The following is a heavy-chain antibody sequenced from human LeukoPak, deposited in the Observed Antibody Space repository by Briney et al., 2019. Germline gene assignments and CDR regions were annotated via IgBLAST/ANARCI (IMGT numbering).Heavy chain of an antibody. CDR3: ARERSGYSQWFDP. D-gene: IGHD5-12*01. Sequence: KPGGSLRLSCAASGFTFSDYYMSWIRQAPGKGLEWVSYISSSGSTIYYADSVKGRFTISRDNAKISLYLQMNSLRAEDTAVYYCARERSGYSQWFDPWGQGTLVTVSS. CDR1: GFTFSDYY. CDR2: ISSSGSTI. V-gene: IGHV3-11*04. J-gene: IGHJ5*02.